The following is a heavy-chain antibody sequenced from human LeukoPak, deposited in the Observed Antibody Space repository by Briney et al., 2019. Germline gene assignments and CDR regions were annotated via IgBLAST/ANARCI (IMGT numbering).Heavy chain of an antibody. CDR1: GGSISPYY. Sequence: SETLSLTCTVSGGSISPYYWSWIRQPPGKGLEWIGYIYSSGSANYNPSLKSRVTISVDTSKNQFSLKLSSVTAADTAVYYCAGNSYGYEFDYWGQGTLVTVSS. D-gene: IGHD5-18*01. J-gene: IGHJ4*02. CDR3: AGNSYGYEFDY. CDR2: IYSSGSA. V-gene: IGHV4-59*08.